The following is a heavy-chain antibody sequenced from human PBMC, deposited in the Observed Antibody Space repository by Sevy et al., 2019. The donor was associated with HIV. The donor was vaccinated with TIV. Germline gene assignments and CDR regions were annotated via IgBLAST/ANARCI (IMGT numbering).Heavy chain of an antibody. CDR3: ASEAGYCSGGSCYRYYFDY. Sequence: GGSLRLSCAASGFTFSSYAMHWVRQAPGKGLEWVAVISYDGSNKYYADSVKGRFTISRDNSKNTLYLQMNSLRAEDTAVYYCASEAGYCSGGSCYRYYFDYWGQGTLVTVSS. CDR2: ISYDGSNK. J-gene: IGHJ4*02. V-gene: IGHV3-30-3*01. D-gene: IGHD2-15*01. CDR1: GFTFSSYA.